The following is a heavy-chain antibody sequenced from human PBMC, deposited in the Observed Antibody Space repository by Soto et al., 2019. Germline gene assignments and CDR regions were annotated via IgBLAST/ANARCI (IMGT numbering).Heavy chain of an antibody. D-gene: IGHD2-2*01. CDR3: ARSSPGVVVPAASHYYYYYGMDV. Sequence: GSLRLSCAASGFTFSSYGMHWVRQAPGKGLEWVAVIWYDGSNKYYADSVKGRFTISRDNSKNTLYLQMNSLRAEDTAVYYCARSSPGVVVPAASHYYYYYGMDVWGQGT. V-gene: IGHV3-33*01. CDR2: IWYDGSNK. J-gene: IGHJ6*02. CDR1: GFTFSSYG.